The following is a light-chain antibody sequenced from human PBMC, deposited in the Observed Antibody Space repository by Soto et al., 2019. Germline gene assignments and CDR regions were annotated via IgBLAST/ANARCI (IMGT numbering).Light chain of an antibody. Sequence: QSALTQPASVSGSPGQSVTLSCSGSSGDIGAYDHVAWFQQHPGKVPKLLLRDVSVRPSGVSSRFSGSKSDNTAYLTISGLRPEDEADYYGTSSTHANTLVFGGGTKLTVL. J-gene: IGLJ3*02. V-gene: IGLV2-14*03. CDR3: TSSTHANTLV. CDR2: DVS. CDR1: SGDIGAYDH.